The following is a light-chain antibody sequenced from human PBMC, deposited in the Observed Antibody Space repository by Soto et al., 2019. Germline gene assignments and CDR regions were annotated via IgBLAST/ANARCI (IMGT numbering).Light chain of an antibody. CDR1: QSVGSPY. V-gene: IGKV3-20*01. CDR3: HQYGNSPFT. J-gene: IGKJ3*01. Sequence: EVVLTQSPVTLSLSPGERATLSCRASQSVGSPYLAWYQQKPGQPPRLLIYGASNRAPDIPDRFIGSGSGTDFTLTIARLAPEDFAMYYCHQYGNSPFTFGPGTKVDV. CDR2: GAS.